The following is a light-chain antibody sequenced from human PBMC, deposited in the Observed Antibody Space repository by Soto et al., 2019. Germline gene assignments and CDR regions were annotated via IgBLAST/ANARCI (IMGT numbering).Light chain of an antibody. Sequence: QSALTQPAPVSGSPGQAITISCTGTSSDVGSYNYVSWYQQHPGKAPKLMIYDVSNRPSGVSNRFSGSKSGNTASLTISGLQAEDEADYYCSSYTSSSSLVVFGGGTQLTVL. CDR1: SSDVGSYNY. CDR3: SSYTSSSSLVV. J-gene: IGLJ2*01. V-gene: IGLV2-14*01. CDR2: DVS.